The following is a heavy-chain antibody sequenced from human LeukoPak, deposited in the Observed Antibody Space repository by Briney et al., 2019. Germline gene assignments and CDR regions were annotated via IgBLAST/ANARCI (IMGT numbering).Heavy chain of an antibody. J-gene: IGHJ4*02. D-gene: IGHD6-13*01. V-gene: IGHV3-21*01. CDR3: ARNVRYSSSWFPY. CDR1: GFTFSSYS. Sequence: GGSLRLSCAASGFTFSSYSMNWVRQAPGKGLEWVSSISSNSNYIYYADSVKGRFTISRDNAKSSLYLQMNSLRAEDTAVYYCARNVRYSSSWFPYWGQGTLVTVSS. CDR2: ISSNSNYI.